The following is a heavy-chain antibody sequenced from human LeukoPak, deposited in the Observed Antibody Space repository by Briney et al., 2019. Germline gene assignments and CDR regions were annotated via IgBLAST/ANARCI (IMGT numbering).Heavy chain of an antibody. D-gene: IGHD5-24*01. CDR1: GYTFISHD. J-gene: IGHJ5*02. CDR2: ISPSGGST. Sequence: ASVKVSCKASGYTFISHDINWVRQAPGQGPEWMGVISPSGGSTTYAQKFQGRVTLARDMSTSTDYLELSSLRSEDTAVYYCARDNSVRDEAWWFNPWGQGTLVTVSS. V-gene: IGHV1-46*01. CDR3: ARDNSVRDEAWWFNP.